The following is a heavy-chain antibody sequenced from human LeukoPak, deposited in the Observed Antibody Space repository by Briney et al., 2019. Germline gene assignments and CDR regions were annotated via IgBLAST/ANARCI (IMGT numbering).Heavy chain of an antibody. D-gene: IGHD3-22*01. J-gene: IGHJ4*02. CDR2: IRYDGSNK. Sequence: GGSLRLSCAASGFTFSSYGVHWVRQAPGKGLEWVAFIRYDGSNKYYADSVKGRFTISRDNSKNTLYLQMNSLRAEDTAVYYCARRITMIVVAPGYWGQGTLVTVSS. CDR1: GFTFSSYG. V-gene: IGHV3-30*02. CDR3: ARRITMIVVAPGY.